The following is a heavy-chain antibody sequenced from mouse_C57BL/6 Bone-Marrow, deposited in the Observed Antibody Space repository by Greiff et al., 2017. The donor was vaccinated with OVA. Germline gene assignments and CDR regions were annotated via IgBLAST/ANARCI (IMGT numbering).Heavy chain of an antibody. J-gene: IGHJ1*03. CDR2: ISYDGSN. CDR3: AREGLRWWYFDV. Sequence: EVQLQESGPGLVKPSQSLSLTCSVTGYSITSGYYWNWIRQFPGNKLEWMGYISYDGSNNYNPSLKNRISITRDTSKNQFFLKLNSVTTEDTATYYCAREGLRWWYFDVWGTGTTVTVSS. D-gene: IGHD3-1*01. CDR1: GYSITSGYY. V-gene: IGHV3-6*01.